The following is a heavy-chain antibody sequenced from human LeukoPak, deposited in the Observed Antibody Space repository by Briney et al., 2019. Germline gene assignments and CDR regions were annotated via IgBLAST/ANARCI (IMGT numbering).Heavy chain of an antibody. V-gene: IGHV3-66*01. CDR1: GFTFSSYS. J-gene: IGHJ6*02. D-gene: IGHD4-11*01. Sequence: GGSLRLSCAASGFTFSSYSMNWVRQAPRKGLEWVSVMYSGGSTYYADSVKGRVAISRDNSQNTVFLQMNSVRVEDTAVYYCARSYSNHLFGMDVWGQGTAVTVSS. CDR2: MYSGGST. CDR3: ARSYSNHLFGMDV.